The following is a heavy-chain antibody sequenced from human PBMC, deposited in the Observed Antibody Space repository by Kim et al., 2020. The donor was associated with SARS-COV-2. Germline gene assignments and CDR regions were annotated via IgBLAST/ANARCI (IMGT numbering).Heavy chain of an antibody. Sequence: GGSLRLSCAASGFTFSSYAMHWVRQAPGKGLEWVAVISYDGSNKYYADSVKGRFTISRDNSKNTLYLQMNSLRAEDTAVYYCARQYCSGGSCTVSSIDVWGQGTTVTVSS. D-gene: IGHD2-15*01. CDR2: ISYDGSNK. V-gene: IGHV3-30*04. CDR3: ARQYCSGGSCTVSSIDV. J-gene: IGHJ6*02. CDR1: GFTFSSYA.